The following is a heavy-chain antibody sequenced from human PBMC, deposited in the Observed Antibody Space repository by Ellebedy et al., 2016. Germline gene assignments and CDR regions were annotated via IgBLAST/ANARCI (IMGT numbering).Heavy chain of an antibody. CDR1: GYTFTGYY. Sequence: ASVKVSCXASGYTFTGYYMHWVRQAPGQGLEWMGWINPNSGGTNYAQKFQGRVTMTRDTSISTAYMELSRLRSDDTAVYYCAREVVPAAIQVDLVSRPRPRTYYYYYYYMDVWGKGTTVTVSS. J-gene: IGHJ6*03. V-gene: IGHV1-2*02. CDR2: INPNSGGT. CDR3: AREVVPAAIQVDLVSRPRPRTYYYYYYYMDV. D-gene: IGHD2-2*02.